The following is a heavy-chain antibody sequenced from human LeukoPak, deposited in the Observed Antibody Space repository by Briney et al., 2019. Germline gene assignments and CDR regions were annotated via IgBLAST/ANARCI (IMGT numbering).Heavy chain of an antibody. Sequence: QPGGSLRLSCAASGFTFSSYWMSWVRRAPRKGREWVANIKQDGSEKYYVDSVKGRFTISRDNAKNSLYLQMNGLRAEDTDVYYCASRRSDYWGQGTLVTVSS. CDR3: ASRRSDY. V-gene: IGHV3-7*02. J-gene: IGHJ4*02. CDR2: IKQDGSEK. CDR1: GFTFSSYW.